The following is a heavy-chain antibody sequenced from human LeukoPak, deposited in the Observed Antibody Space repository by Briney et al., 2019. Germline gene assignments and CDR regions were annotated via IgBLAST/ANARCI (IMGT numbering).Heavy chain of an antibody. CDR1: GDTFTGYY. CDR3: ARDSSLLSHYDYVWGSYRSSGMDV. J-gene: IGHJ6*02. CDR2: INPNSGGT. D-gene: IGHD3-16*02. Sequence: ASVKVSCKASGDTFTGYYMHWVRQAPGQGLEWMGWINPNSGGTNYAQKFQGRVTMTRDTSISTDYMELSRLRSDDTAVYYCARDSSLLSHYDYVWGSYRSSGMDVWGQGTTVTVSS. V-gene: IGHV1-2*02.